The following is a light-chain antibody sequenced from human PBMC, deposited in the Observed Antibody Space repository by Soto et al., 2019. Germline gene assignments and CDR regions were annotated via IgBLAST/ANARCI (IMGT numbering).Light chain of an antibody. V-gene: IGKV3-11*01. CDR3: QQRSNWPIT. CDR2: DAS. J-gene: IGKJ5*01. CDR1: QSVGSY. Sequence: EIVLTQSPATLSLSPGERDTLSCRASQSVGSYLAWYQHKPGQAPRLLIYDASNRATGIPARFSGSGSGTDFTLTISSLEPEDFTVYYCQQRSNWPITFGQGTRLEIK.